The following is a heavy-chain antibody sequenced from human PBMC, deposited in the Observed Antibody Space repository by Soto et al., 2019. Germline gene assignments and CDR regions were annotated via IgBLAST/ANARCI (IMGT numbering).Heavy chain of an antibody. D-gene: IGHD3-10*01. J-gene: IGHJ6*03. V-gene: IGHV3-48*01. Sequence: GGSLRLSCAASGFTFSIYNMNWVRQAPGKGLEWVSYISCSSSTIYYADSAKGIFSVSRDNASNSLYLQMNSLRAEDTAVYYCASGEDYYHYYMDFWGKGTTVTVSS. CDR1: GFTFSIYN. CDR2: ISCSSSTI. CDR3: ASGEDYYHYYMDF.